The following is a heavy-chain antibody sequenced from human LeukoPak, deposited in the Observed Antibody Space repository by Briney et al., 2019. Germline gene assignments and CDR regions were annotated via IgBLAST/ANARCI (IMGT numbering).Heavy chain of an antibody. CDR3: ARVSRRSLAYYFDY. D-gene: IGHD2/OR15-2a*01. V-gene: IGHV4-4*07. Sequence: SETLSLTCTVSGGSISSYYWSWIRQPAGKGLEWLGRIYTSGSTNYNPSLKSRVTMSVDTSKNQFSLKLSSVTAADTAVYYCARVSRRSLAYYFDYWGQGTLVTVSS. J-gene: IGHJ4*02. CDR2: IYTSGST. CDR1: GGSISSYY.